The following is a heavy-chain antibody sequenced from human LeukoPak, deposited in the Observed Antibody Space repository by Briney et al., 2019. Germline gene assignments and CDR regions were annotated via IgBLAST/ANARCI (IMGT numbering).Heavy chain of an antibody. J-gene: IGHJ5*02. CDR1: GYTFTDHY. V-gene: IGHV1-2*02. D-gene: IGHD3-10*02. CDR2: INPNTGGA. CDR3: AREVSVYGEVGYVP. Sequence: ASVKVSCKASGYTFTDHYIQWVRQAPGQGLEWMGWINPNTGGANCAQKFQGRVTMTRDTSISTAYMELSRLRSDDTAVYYCAREVSVYGEVGYVPGGQGTLVTVSS.